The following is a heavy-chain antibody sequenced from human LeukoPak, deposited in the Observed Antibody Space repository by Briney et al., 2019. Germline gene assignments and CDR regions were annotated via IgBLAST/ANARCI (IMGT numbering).Heavy chain of an antibody. CDR3: ARDGYYYYYMDV. CDR1: GYTFTSYG. J-gene: IGHJ6*03. V-gene: IGHV1-18*01. CDR2: INAYNGNT. Sequence: ASVNVSFKASGYTFTSYGISWVRQAPGQGLAWMGWINAYNGNTNNAQKLQGRVTMTTDTSASTAYMELRSLRSDDTAVYYCARDGYYYYYMDVWGKGTTVTVSS.